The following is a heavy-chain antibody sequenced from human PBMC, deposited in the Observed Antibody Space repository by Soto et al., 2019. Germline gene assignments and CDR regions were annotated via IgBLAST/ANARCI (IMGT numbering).Heavy chain of an antibody. CDR3: ARARTERTISNDAFDI. V-gene: IGHV1-69*01. CDR1: GGTFSSYA. D-gene: IGHD3-3*01. CDR2: IIPIFGTA. Sequence: QVQLVQSGAEVKKPGSSVKVSCKASGGTFSSYAISWVRQAPGQGLEWMGGIIPIFGTANYAQKFQGRVTITADESTSTAYMDLSSLRSEDTAVYYCARARTERTISNDAFDIWGQGTMVTVSS. J-gene: IGHJ3*02.